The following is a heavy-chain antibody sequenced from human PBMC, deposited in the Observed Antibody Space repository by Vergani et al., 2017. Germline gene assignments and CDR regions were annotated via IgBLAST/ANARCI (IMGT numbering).Heavy chain of an antibody. V-gene: IGHV3-33*01. D-gene: IGHD2-2*01. Sequence: QVQLVESGGGVVQPGRSLRLSCAASGFTFSSYGMHWVRQAPGKGLEWVAVIWYDGSNKYYADSVKGRFTISRDNSKNTLYLQMNSLRAEDAAVYYCARLGVPAASVGWFDPWGQGTLVTVSS. CDR2: IWYDGSNK. CDR3: ARLGVPAASVGWFDP. CDR1: GFTFSSYG. J-gene: IGHJ5*02.